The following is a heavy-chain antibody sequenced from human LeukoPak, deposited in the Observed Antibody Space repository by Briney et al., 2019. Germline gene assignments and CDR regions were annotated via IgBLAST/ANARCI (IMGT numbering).Heavy chain of an antibody. Sequence: GGSLRLSCAVSGFTFSGFWMSWSRQAPGKGLEWVASINSDGSEGYYADVVKGRFTISRDNAKNSLYLQINSLRAEDTAVYYCASSSYSSSSSVWGQGTMVTVSS. V-gene: IGHV3-7*03. CDR3: ASSSYSSSSSV. D-gene: IGHD6-6*01. J-gene: IGHJ3*01. CDR1: GFTFSGFW. CDR2: INSDGSEG.